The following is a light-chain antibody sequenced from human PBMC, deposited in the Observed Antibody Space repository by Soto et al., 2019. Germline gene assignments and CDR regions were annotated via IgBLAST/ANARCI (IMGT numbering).Light chain of an antibody. J-gene: IGLJ2*01. V-gene: IGLV2-23*01. CDR1: NSDVGIYNL. CDR2: EGT. Sequence: QPVLTQPASVSGSPGQSITISCTGTNSDVGIYNLVSWYRQYPGKAPEVIIYEGTKRPSGVSPRFSGSKSGTTASLTISGLQAEDEADYYCCSYAGSNTVVFGGGTKLTVL. CDR3: CSYAGSNTVV.